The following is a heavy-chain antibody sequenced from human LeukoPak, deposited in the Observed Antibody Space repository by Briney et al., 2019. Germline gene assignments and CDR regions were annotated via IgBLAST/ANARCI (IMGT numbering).Heavy chain of an antibody. J-gene: IGHJ4*02. D-gene: IGHD3-10*01. CDR2: INPSGGST. CDR3: ARTADYYGSGSYFY. CDR1: GYTFTSYD. V-gene: IGHV1-46*01. Sequence: ASVKVSCKASGYTFTSYDINWVRQAPGQGLEWMGIINPSGGSTSYAQKFQGRVTMTTDTSTSTAYMELRSLRSDDTAVYYCARTADYYGSGSYFYWGQGTLVTVSS.